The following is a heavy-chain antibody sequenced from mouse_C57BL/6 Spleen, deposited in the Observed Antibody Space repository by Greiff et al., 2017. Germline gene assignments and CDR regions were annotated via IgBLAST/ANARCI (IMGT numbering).Heavy chain of an antibody. CDR3: ACYSNYGLWDFDV. V-gene: IGHV1-59*01. CDR1: GYTFTSYW. D-gene: IGHD2-5*01. Sequence: QVQLKQPGAELVRPGTSVKLSCKASGYTFTSYWMHWVKQRPGQGLEWIGVIDPSDSYTNYKQKFKGKATLTVDTSSCTAYMQLSSLTSEDSAVYYCACYSNYGLWDFDVWGTGTTVTVSS. J-gene: IGHJ1*03. CDR2: IDPSDSYT.